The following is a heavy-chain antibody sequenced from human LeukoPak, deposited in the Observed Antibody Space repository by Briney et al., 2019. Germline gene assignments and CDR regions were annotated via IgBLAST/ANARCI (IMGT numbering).Heavy chain of an antibody. J-gene: IGHJ5*02. CDR3: APHRGGLEDLTFDP. Sequence: KHGESLKISCKGSGYSFTSYWISWVRQMPGKGLEWMGRIDPSDSYTNYSPSFQGHVTISADKSISTAYLRWSSLKASDTAMYYCAPHRGGLEDLTFDPWGQGTLVTVSS. D-gene: IGHD3-10*01. CDR1: GYSFTSYW. V-gene: IGHV5-10-1*01. CDR2: IDPSDSYT.